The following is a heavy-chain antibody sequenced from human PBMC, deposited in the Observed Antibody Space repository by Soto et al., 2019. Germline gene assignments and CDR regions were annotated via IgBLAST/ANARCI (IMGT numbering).Heavy chain of an antibody. D-gene: IGHD2-15*01. Sequence: EVQLVQSGAEVKKPGESLKISCKGSGYSFTIYWIGWVRQMPGKGLEWMGMIYPGDSDTRYSPSLQGQLTISAAKSTTTACLQWSSLKASDTAMYYGARIVYCSDGPCSTFDYWGQGTLVTVSS. CDR2: IYPGDSDT. V-gene: IGHV5-51*03. CDR3: ARIVYCSDGPCSTFDY. J-gene: IGHJ4*02. CDR1: GYSFTIYW.